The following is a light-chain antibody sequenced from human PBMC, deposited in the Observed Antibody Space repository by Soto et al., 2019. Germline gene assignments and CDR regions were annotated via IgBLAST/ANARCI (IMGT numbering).Light chain of an antibody. J-gene: IGKJ4*01. V-gene: IGKV1-39*01. CDR1: QTISRY. CDR3: QQSYSTPLIT. CDR2: GAS. Sequence: DIQMTQSPSSLSASVGDGVTITCRASQTISRYLNWYQQKAGKAPKILIYGASSLQSGVPSRFSGSGSGTHFTLTISSLQPEDFATYYCQQSYSTPLITFGGGTKVEIK.